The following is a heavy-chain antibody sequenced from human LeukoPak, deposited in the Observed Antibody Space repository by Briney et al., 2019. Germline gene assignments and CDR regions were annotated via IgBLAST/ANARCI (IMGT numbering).Heavy chain of an antibody. CDR1: GFTFSSYG. J-gene: IGHJ4*02. CDR3: ARSRGYFDY. CDR2: IKQDGSEK. Sequence: GGSLRLSCAASGFTFSSYGMSWVRQAPGKGLEWVANIKQDGSEKYYVDSVKGRFTISRDNAKNSLYLQMNSLRAKDTAVYYCARSRGYFDYWGQGTLVTVSS. V-gene: IGHV3-7*01. D-gene: IGHD3-10*01.